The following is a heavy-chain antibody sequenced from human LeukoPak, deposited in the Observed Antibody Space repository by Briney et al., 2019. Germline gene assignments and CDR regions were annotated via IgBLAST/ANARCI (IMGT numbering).Heavy chain of an antibody. CDR1: GYTFTSYY. CDR2: INPSGGST. D-gene: IGHD3-9*01. Sequence: ASVKVSCQASGYTFTSYYMHWVRQAPGQGLEWMGIINPSGGSTSYAQKFQGRVTMTRDTSTSTVYMELSSLRSEDTAVYYCARDGPKESYYDILTGYLSGEYYYYYYMDVWGKGTTVTISS. CDR3: ARDGPKESYYDILTGYLSGEYYYYYYMDV. J-gene: IGHJ6*03. V-gene: IGHV1-46*01.